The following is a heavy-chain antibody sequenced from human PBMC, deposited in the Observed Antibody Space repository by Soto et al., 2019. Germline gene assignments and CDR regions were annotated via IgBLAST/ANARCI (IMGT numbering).Heavy chain of an antibody. CDR1: GGSISSSSYY. D-gene: IGHD2-15*01. CDR2: IYYSGST. V-gene: IGHV4-39*01. J-gene: IGHJ4*02. CDR3: ARLYCSGGSCYGEGALADY. Sequence: SETLSLTCTVSGGSISSSSYYWGWIRQPPGKGLEWIGSIYYSGSTYYNPSLKSRVTISVDTSKNQFSLKLSSVTAADTAVYYCARLYCSGGSCYGEGALADYWGQGTLVTVSS.